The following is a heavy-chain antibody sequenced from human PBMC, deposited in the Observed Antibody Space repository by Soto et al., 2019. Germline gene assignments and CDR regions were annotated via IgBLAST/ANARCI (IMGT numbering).Heavy chain of an antibody. V-gene: IGHV3-23*01. Sequence: LRLSCGVSGFTFSTYAMSWVRQAPGKGLEWVSAISGSGNKTFYADSVKGRFTISRDNSKNTLHLHMSSLRVEDTAVYYCVRGVRLHFDLWGQGTLVTVSS. CDR3: VRGVRLHFDL. J-gene: IGHJ4*02. CDR2: ISGSGNKT. CDR1: GFTFSTYA.